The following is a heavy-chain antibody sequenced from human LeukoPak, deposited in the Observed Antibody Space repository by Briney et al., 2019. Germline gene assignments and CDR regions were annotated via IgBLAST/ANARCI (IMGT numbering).Heavy chain of an antibody. Sequence: GGSLRLSCAASGFTFSSYGMHWVRQAPGKGLEWVAVISYDGSNKYYADSVKGRFTISRDNSKNPLYLQMNSPRAEDTAVYYCAELGITMIGGVWGKGTTVTISS. CDR2: ISYDGSNK. D-gene: IGHD3-10*02. V-gene: IGHV3-30*18. J-gene: IGHJ6*04. CDR3: AELGITMIGGV. CDR1: GFTFSSYG.